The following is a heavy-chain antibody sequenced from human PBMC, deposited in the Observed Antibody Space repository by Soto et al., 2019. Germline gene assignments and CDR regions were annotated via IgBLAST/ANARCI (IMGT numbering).Heavy chain of an antibody. CDR1: GFTFDDYA. CDR3: AKDITGGLRSADSAFDI. D-gene: IGHD3-10*02. V-gene: IGHV3-9*01. CDR2: ISWNSGSI. Sequence: PGGSLRLSCAASGFTFDDYAMHWVRQAPGKGLEWVSGISWNSGSIGYADSVKGRFTISRDNAKNSLYLQMNSLRAEDTALYYCAKDITGGLRSADSAFDIWGQGTMVTVSS. J-gene: IGHJ3*02.